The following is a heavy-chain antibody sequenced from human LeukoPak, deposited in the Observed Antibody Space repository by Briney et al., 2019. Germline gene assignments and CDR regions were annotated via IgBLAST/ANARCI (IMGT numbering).Heavy chain of an antibody. CDR1: GGSISSGDYY. V-gene: IGHV4-30-4*08. CDR3: ARGYGGAIPFDY. D-gene: IGHD3-16*02. Sequence: SETLSLTCTVSGGSISSGDYYWSWIRQPPGKGLEWIGYIYYSGSTYYNPSLKSRVTISVDTSKNQFSLKLSSVTAADTAVYYCARGYGGAIPFDYWGQGTLVTVSS. J-gene: IGHJ4*02. CDR2: IYYSGST.